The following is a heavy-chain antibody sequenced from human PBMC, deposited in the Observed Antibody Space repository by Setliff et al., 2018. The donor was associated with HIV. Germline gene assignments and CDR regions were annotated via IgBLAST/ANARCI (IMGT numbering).Heavy chain of an antibody. D-gene: IGHD5-12*01. Sequence: PSETLSLTCAVYGGSFSGYYWSWIRQPPGKGLEWIGEINHSGSTNYNPSLKSRVTISADTSKDQFSLKVSSVTAADTAVYHCARDLGYSGYYYFDYWGQGTLVTVSS. CDR3: ARDLGYSGYYYFDY. CDR1: GGSFSGYY. V-gene: IGHV4-34*01. CDR2: INHSGST. J-gene: IGHJ4*02.